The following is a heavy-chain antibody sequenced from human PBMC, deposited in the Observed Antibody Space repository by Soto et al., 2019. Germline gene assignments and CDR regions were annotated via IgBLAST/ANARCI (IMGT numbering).Heavy chain of an antibody. J-gene: IGHJ6*02. CDR2: INSDGSST. Sequence: GGSLRLSCAASGFTFSSYWMHWVRQAPGKGLVWVSRINSDGSSTSYADSVKGRFTISRDDAKNTLYLQMNSLRAEDTAVYYCARWDLKLGRYYYYGMDVWGQGTTVTVSS. D-gene: IGHD1-26*01. CDR1: GFTFSSYW. CDR3: ARWDLKLGRYYYYGMDV. V-gene: IGHV3-74*01.